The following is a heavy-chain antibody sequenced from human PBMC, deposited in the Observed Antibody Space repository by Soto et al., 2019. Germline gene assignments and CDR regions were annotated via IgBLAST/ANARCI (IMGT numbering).Heavy chain of an antibody. CDR2: INHSGST. Sequence: SETLSLTCAVYGGSFSGYYWSWIRQPPGKGLEWIGEINHSGSTNYNPSLKSRVTISVDTSKNQFSLKLSSVTAADTAVYYCARSPRSYGDYVRFFGYWGQGTLVTVSS. V-gene: IGHV4-34*01. CDR3: ARSPRSYGDYVRFFGY. CDR1: GGSFSGYY. J-gene: IGHJ4*02. D-gene: IGHD4-17*01.